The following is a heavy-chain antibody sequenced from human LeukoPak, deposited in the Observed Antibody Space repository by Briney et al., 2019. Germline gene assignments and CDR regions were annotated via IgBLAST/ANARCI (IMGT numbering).Heavy chain of an antibody. J-gene: IGHJ4*02. CDR2: ISVYNGNT. D-gene: IGHD3-9*01. Sequence: GASVKVSCKASGYTFTSYDINWVRQATGQGLEWMGWISVYNGNTNYAQKLQGRVTMTTDTSTSTAYMELRSLRSDDTAVYYCAREGPYFDSQEPFDYWGQGTLVTVSS. CDR1: GYTFTSYD. V-gene: IGHV1-18*01. CDR3: AREGPYFDSQEPFDY.